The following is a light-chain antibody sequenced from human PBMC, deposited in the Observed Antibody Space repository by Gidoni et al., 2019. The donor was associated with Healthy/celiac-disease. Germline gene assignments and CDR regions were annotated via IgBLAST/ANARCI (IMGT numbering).Light chain of an antibody. V-gene: IGKV1-39*01. CDR3: QQSYSTPPWT. CDR2: AAS. Sequence: EIEMTQSTSSLSASVGDRVTITCRASQSISSYLNWYQQKPGKAPKLLIYAASSLQSGVPSRFSGSGSGTDFTLTISSLQPEDFATYYCQQSYSTPPWTFGQGTKVESK. CDR1: QSISSY. J-gene: IGKJ1*01.